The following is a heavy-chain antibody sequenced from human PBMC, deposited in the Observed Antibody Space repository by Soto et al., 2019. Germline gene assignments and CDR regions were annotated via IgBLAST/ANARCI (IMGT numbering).Heavy chain of an antibody. CDR3: ARDVYSSIFDAFDV. CDR1: GFIFDEYA. D-gene: IGHD6-13*01. V-gene: IGHV3-9*01. Sequence: EVQVVESGGGLVQPGRSLRLSCAASGFIFDEYAMHWFRQAPGKGLEWVSGINWNGETTGYADSVKGRFTISRDNAKNSLYLQMNNLGPEDTAFYYCARDVYSSIFDAFDVWGEGTMVTVSS. J-gene: IGHJ3*01. CDR2: INWNGETT.